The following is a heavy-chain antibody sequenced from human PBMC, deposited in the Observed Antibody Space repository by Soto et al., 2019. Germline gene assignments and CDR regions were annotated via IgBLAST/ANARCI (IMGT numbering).Heavy chain of an antibody. Sequence: QVQLVESGGGVVQPGRSLRLSCAASGFTFSSYVMHWVRQAPGKGLEWVAVISFDANNKYYADSVKGRFTISRDNSKNTLYLQMNDLRPDDTAVYYCARVHSSVFDYLGQGTLVTVSS. J-gene: IGHJ4*02. CDR1: GFTFSSYV. CDR3: ARVHSSVFDY. V-gene: IGHV3-30-3*01. D-gene: IGHD6-19*01. CDR2: ISFDANNK.